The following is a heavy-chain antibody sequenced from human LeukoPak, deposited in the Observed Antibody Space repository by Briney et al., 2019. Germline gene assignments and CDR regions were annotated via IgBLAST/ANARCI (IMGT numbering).Heavy chain of an antibody. J-gene: IGHJ6*02. Sequence: GASVKVSCKASGGTFSSYAISWVRQAPGQGLEWMGGIIPIFGTANYAQKFQGRVTITADESTSTAYMELSSLRSEDTAVYYCARGARYCSSTSCYLKFYYYYYGMDVWGQGTTVTVSS. V-gene: IGHV1-69*13. CDR3: ARGARYCSSTSCYLKFYYYYYGMDV. CDR2: IIPIFGTA. D-gene: IGHD2-2*01. CDR1: GGTFSSYA.